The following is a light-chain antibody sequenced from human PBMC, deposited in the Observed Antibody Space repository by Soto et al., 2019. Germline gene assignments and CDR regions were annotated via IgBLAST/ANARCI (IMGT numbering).Light chain of an antibody. Sequence: EIVMTQSPATLSVSPGERATLSCRASQGVTTNLAWYQQKPGQAPRLLIYGASTRATGISGRFSGSGSGTEFTLTISSLQSEDFAVYYCQQYNSWPPDGTFGQGTKVDIK. CDR2: GAS. V-gene: IGKV3-15*01. J-gene: IGKJ1*01. CDR1: QGVTTN. CDR3: QQYNSWPPDGT.